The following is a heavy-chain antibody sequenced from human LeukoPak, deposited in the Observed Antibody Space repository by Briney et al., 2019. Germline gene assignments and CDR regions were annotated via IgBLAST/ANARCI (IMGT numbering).Heavy chain of an antibody. Sequence: SETLSLTCTVSGGSISSYYWSWIRQPPGKGLEWIGYIYYSGSTNYNPSLKSRVTISVDTSKNQFSLKLSSVTAADTAVYYCARDRGGDLKFDLWGRGTLVTVSS. V-gene: IGHV4-59*01. CDR2: IYYSGST. D-gene: IGHD2-21*02. CDR3: ARDRGGDLKFDL. J-gene: IGHJ2*01. CDR1: GGSISSYY.